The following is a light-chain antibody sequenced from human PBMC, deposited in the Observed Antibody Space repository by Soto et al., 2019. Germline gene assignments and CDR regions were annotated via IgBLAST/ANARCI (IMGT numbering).Light chain of an antibody. CDR3: QHYTLYSSS. J-gene: IGKJ1*01. Sequence: DIHMTQSPSTLSASVGDRVTISCRASQNIFTYLDWYQQKPGKAPKLLIFDASTLQSGVPPRFSGSGSGTEFTLTISSLQPDYVATYYCQHYTLYSSSFGPGTKV. CDR1: QNIFTY. V-gene: IGKV1-5*01. CDR2: DAS.